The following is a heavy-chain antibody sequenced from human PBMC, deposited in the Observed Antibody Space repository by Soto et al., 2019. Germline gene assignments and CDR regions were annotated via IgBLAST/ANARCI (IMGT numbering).Heavy chain of an antibody. V-gene: IGHV1-69*13. CDR3: ARDLEAAAGTGPFDY. Sequence: SVKVSCKASGGTFSSYAISWVRQAPGQGLEWMGGIIPIFGTANYAQKFQGRVTITADESTSTAYMELSSLRSEDTAVYYCARDLEAAAGTGPFDYWGQGTLVTVSS. CDR1: GGTFSSYA. D-gene: IGHD6-13*01. J-gene: IGHJ4*02. CDR2: IIPIFGTA.